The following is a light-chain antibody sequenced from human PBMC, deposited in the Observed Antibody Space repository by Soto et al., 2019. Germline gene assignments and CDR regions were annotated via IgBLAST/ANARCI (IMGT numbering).Light chain of an antibody. J-gene: IGLJ2*01. Sequence: QSVLTQPPSVSGAPGQRVTISCTGSSSNIGAGYDVHWYQQFPGTAPKLLIYGNSNRPSGVPDRFSGSKSGTSASLAITGLQAEGEADYYCQSYDSSLSGVVFGGGTKLTVL. CDR3: QSYDSSLSGVV. CDR2: GNS. V-gene: IGLV1-40*01. CDR1: SSNIGAGYD.